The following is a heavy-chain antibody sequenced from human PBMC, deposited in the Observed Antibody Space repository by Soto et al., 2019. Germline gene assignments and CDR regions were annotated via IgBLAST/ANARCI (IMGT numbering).Heavy chain of an antibody. V-gene: IGHV4-59*01. Sequence: QAQLQESGPGLVKPSETLSLTCTVSGGSISTYYYGWIRQPPGKGLEWIGYMYYSGSFNYNPSLKSRVTISVDTSKSQFSLNLSSVTAADTAVYYCTRVIRPPFYIDLWGRGTLVTVSS. CDR2: MYYSGSF. CDR3: TRVIRPPFYIDL. CDR1: GGSISTYY. J-gene: IGHJ2*01.